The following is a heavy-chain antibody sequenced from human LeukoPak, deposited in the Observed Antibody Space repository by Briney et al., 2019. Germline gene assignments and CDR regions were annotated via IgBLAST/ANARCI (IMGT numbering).Heavy chain of an antibody. D-gene: IGHD6-19*01. CDR1: GDSISSENSY. V-gene: IGHV4-61*02. Sequence: SQTLSLTCTVSGDSISSENSYWSWIRQPAGKGLEWIGRISTVGSTNSNPSLKSRVTISIGTSKNQFFLRLSSVTAADTAVYYCAKDRTGLSSGWSGYYYYMDVWGKGTTVTVSS. J-gene: IGHJ6*03. CDR3: AKDRTGLSSGWSGYYYYMDV. CDR2: ISTVGST.